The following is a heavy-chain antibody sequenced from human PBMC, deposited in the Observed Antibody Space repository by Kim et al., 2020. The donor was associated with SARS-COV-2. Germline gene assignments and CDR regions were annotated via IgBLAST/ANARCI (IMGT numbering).Heavy chain of an antibody. J-gene: IGHJ6*01. V-gene: IGHV3-30*18. CDR1: GFTFNTYG. CDR2: VSYDGSNK. CDR3: AKAFRRGYNYYDYGMDV. D-gene: IGHD3-16*02. Sequence: GGSLRLSCAASGFTFNTYGMYWVRQAPGKGLEWVAVVSYDGSNKYYADSVKGRFTISRDNSKNTLYLQMNSMRAEDTAVYYCAKAFRRGYNYYDYGMDV.